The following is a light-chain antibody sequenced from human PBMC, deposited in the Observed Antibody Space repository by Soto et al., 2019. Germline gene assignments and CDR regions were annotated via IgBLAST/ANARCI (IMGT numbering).Light chain of an antibody. CDR2: DAS. V-gene: IGKV3-11*01. J-gene: IGKJ5*01. CDR1: QSVSSY. CDR3: QHRSKWPLT. Sequence: EIVLTQSPATLSLSPGERATLSCRASQSVSSYLAWYQQKAGQAPRLLIYDASNRATGIPARFSGSGSGTDFTLTSSSLAPEDVAVYFCQHRSKWPLTFGQGTRLEIK.